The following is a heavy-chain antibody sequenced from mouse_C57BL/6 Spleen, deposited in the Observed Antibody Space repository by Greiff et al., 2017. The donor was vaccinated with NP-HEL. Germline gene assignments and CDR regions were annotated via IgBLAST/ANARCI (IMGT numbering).Heavy chain of an antibody. CDR2: ISDGGSYT. CDR3: ARDGVDY. J-gene: IGHJ4*01. CDR1: GFTFSSYA. V-gene: IGHV5-4*01. Sequence: EVQLVESGGGLVKPGGSLKLSCAASGFTFSSYAMSWVRQTPDKRLEWVATISDGGSYTYYPDNVKGRFTISRDNAKNNLYLQMSHLKSEDTAMYYCARDGVDYWGQGTSVTVSS.